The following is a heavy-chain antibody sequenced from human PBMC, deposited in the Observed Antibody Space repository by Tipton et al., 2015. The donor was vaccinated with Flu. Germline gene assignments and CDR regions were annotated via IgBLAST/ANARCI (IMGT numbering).Heavy chain of an antibody. CDR1: GHSISSDHY. J-gene: IGHJ6*02. Sequence: TLSLTCTISGHSISSDHYWGWIRQPPGKGLEWIGCIHYSGSSYYNPSLASRVTISVDTSKNQSSLNLHSVTAADTGVNYCARDQGFGGGLTYDYYAMDVWGQGTTVTVSS. CDR2: IHYSGSS. D-gene: IGHD3-10*01. CDR3: ARDQGFGGGLTYDYYAMDV. V-gene: IGHV4-38-2*02.